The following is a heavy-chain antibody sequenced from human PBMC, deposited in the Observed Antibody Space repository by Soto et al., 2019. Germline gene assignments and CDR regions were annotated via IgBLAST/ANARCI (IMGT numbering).Heavy chain of an antibody. J-gene: IGHJ5*02. CDR3: ARQKSGLEFYNYFDP. CDR1: GDSVSRGTYY. Sequence: QVQLQESGPGLVKPSEILSLTCSVSGDSVSRGTYYWSWIRQSPERGLEWIAYSSYSGSTSYNPSFKSRATISVDTSKNQFSLRLRSLTAEDTAVYYCARQKSGLEFYNYFDPWGPGTLVTVSS. CDR2: SSYSGST. D-gene: IGHD3-3*01. V-gene: IGHV4-61*01.